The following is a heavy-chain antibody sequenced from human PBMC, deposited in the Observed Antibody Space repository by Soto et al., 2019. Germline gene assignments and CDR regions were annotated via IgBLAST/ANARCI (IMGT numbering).Heavy chain of an antibody. J-gene: IGHJ6*02. CDR1: GGTFSSYA. CDR2: IIPIFGTA. CDR3: ARDSSPNYYYYGMDV. Sequence: SVKVSCKASGGTFSSYAISWVRQAPGQGLEWMGGIIPIFGTANYARKFQGRVTITADESTSTAYMELSSLRSEDTAVYYCARDSSPNYYYYGMDVWGQGTTVTVSS. V-gene: IGHV1-69*13. D-gene: IGHD6-6*01.